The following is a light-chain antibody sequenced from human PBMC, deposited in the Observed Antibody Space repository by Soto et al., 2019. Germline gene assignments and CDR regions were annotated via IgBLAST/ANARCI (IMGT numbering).Light chain of an antibody. Sequence: EIVLTQSPATLSLSPGERATLSCRASQSVSSYVAGYQQKPGQAPRLLIYDASNRATGIPARFSGSGSGTDFTLTISSLETEDFAVYYCQQRSNWPLTFGGGTKVEIK. CDR2: DAS. CDR1: QSVSSY. J-gene: IGKJ4*01. V-gene: IGKV3-11*01. CDR3: QQRSNWPLT.